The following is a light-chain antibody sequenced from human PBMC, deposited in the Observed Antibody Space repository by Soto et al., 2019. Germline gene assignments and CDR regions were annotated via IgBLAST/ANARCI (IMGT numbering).Light chain of an antibody. CDR3: QQSHSTPLT. CDR1: QSIISY. Sequence: DILMTQSPSSLSASVGDRVTITCRASQSIISYLNWYQQQPGKAPKVLISGASSLQSRVPLRFSGSGSGTDFTLTISSLQSEDFASYYCQQSHSTPLTFGGATKVEIK. J-gene: IGKJ4*01. CDR2: GAS. V-gene: IGKV1-39*01.